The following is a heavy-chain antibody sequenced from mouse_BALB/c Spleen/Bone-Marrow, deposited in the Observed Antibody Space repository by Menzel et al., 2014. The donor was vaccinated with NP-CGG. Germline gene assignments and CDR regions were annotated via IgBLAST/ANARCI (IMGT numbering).Heavy chain of an antibody. Sequence: EVKLMESGAELVKPGASVKLSCAASGFNIKDTYMHWVEQRPEQGLEWIGRIDPANGNTKYDPKFQGKATITADTSSNTAYLQLSSLTSEDTAVYYCARYYYGSSYFDYWGQGTTLTVSS. CDR3: ARYYYGSSYFDY. CDR2: IDPANGNT. CDR1: GFNIKDTY. D-gene: IGHD1-1*01. V-gene: IGHV14-3*02. J-gene: IGHJ2*01.